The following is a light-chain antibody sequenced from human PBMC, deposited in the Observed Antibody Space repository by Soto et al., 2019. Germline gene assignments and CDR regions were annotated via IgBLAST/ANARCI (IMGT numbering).Light chain of an antibody. J-gene: IGKJ5*01. CDR1: QNIRNW. Sequence: GDSVTITCRASQNIRNWLAWYQQKPVKAPNPLIYDASSLKSGVPARFSGSGSGTEFTLTISLLPDDDFATYCYQQYNTSSTFGQGTRLEI. CDR3: QQYNTSST. CDR2: DAS. V-gene: IGKV1-5*01.